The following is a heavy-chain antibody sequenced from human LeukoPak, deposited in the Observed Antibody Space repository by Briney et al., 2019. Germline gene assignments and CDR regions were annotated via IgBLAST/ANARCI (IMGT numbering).Heavy chain of an antibody. V-gene: IGHV1-46*01. CDR2: INPSGGST. CDR1: GYTFTSYY. CDR3: ARDGYSSGWSSAEYFQH. Sequence: ASVKVSCKASGYTFTSYYMHWVRQAPGQGLEWMGIINPSGGSTSYAQKFQGRVTMTRDTSTSTVYMELSSLRSEDTAVYYCARDGYSSGWSSAEYFQHWGQGTLVTVSS. D-gene: IGHD6-19*01. J-gene: IGHJ1*01.